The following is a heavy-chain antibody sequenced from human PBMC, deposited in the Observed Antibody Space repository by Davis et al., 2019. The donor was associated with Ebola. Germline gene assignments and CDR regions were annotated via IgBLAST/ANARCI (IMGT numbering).Heavy chain of an antibody. J-gene: IGHJ4*02. V-gene: IGHV1-2*04. CDR3: ARWSHYYGSGSYYSFDY. CDR2: INPNSGGT. D-gene: IGHD3-10*01. CDR1: GYTFTGYY. Sequence: ASVKVSCMASGYTFTGYYMHWVRQAPGQGLEWMGWINPNSGGTNYAQKFQGWVTMTRDTSISTAYMELSRLRSDDTAVYYCARWSHYYGSGSYYSFDYWGQGTLVTVSS.